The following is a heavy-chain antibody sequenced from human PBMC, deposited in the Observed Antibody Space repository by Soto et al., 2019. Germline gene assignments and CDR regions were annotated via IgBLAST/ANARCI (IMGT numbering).Heavy chain of an antibody. Sequence: QITLNESGPALVKPTQTLTLTCTFSGFSLNTRDVGVGWIRQPPGKALEWLGVVYWDDDKTCSPSLKSRLTITKDTPKNQVVLRMTKMDPVDTATYYCAHCRGGVASFWGQGTLVTVSS. CDR1: GFSLNTRDVG. J-gene: IGHJ4*02. CDR2: VYWDDDK. D-gene: IGHD3-16*01. CDR3: AHCRGGVASF. V-gene: IGHV2-5*02.